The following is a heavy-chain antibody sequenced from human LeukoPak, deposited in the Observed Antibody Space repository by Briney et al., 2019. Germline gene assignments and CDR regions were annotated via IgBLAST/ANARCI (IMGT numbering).Heavy chain of an antibody. Sequence: SETLSLTCAVNGGSFSGYYWSWIRQPPGKGLEWIGEINHSGSTNYNPSLKSRVTISVDTSKNQFSLKLSSVTAADTAVYYCARMLRGYSYGYEVYNWFDPWGQGTLVTVSS. CDR3: ARMLRGYSYGYEVYNWFDP. CDR2: INHSGST. V-gene: IGHV4-34*01. CDR1: GGSFSGYY. D-gene: IGHD5-18*01. J-gene: IGHJ5*02.